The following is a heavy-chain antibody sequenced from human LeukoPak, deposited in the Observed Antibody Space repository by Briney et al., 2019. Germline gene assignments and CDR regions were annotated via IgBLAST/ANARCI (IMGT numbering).Heavy chain of an antibody. CDR2: ITTSSDT. Sequence: PGGSLRLSCATSGFTFSSHAMAWVRQTPGKGLQWVSGITTSSDTYYADSVKGRFTVSRDNSKSTLYLEMNSLRDEDTAVYHCAKRPSCSTSNSASAFDVWGQGTMVTVSS. J-gene: IGHJ3*01. CDR1: GFTFSSHA. D-gene: IGHD2-2*01. CDR3: AKRPSCSTSNSASAFDV. V-gene: IGHV3-23*01.